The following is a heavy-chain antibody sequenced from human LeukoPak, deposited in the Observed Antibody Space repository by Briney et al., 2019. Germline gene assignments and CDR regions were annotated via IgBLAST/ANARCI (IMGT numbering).Heavy chain of an antibody. CDR2: ISYDGSYK. Sequence: GGSLRLSCAASGFTFSSYGMHWVRQAPGKGLEWVAIISYDGSYKYYADSVKGRFTISRDNSQNTVSLQLNNLRIEDTALYYCAKTSLSDPSGHYYYMDVWGKGTTVTVSS. CDR1: GFTFSSYG. D-gene: IGHD3-3*01. J-gene: IGHJ6*03. CDR3: AKTSLSDPSGHYYYMDV. V-gene: IGHV3-30*18.